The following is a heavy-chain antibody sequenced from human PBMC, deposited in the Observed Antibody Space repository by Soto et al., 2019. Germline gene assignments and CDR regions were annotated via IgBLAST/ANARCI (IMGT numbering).Heavy chain of an antibody. Sequence: GESLKISCAASGFTFSSYGMHWVRQAPGKGLEWVAVISYDGSNKYYADSVKGRFTISRDNSKNTLYLQMNSLRAEDTAVYYCAKDLGIAAAGMDVWGKGTTVTVSS. CDR3: AKDLGIAAAGMDV. J-gene: IGHJ6*04. CDR1: GFTFSSYG. CDR2: ISYDGSNK. D-gene: IGHD6-13*01. V-gene: IGHV3-30*18.